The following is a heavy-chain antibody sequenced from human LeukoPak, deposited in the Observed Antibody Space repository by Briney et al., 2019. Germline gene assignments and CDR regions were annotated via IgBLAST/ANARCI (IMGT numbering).Heavy chain of an antibody. D-gene: IGHD3-10*01. CDR3: AKDRGPGILWFGELLGGAFDI. Sequence: GRSLRLSCAASGFTFDDYAMHWVRQAPGKGLEWVSGISWNSGSIGYADSVKGRFTISRDNAKSSLYLQMNSLRAEDMALYYCAKDRGPGILWFGELLGGAFDIWGQGTMVTVSS. V-gene: IGHV3-9*03. J-gene: IGHJ3*02. CDR1: GFTFDDYA. CDR2: ISWNSGSI.